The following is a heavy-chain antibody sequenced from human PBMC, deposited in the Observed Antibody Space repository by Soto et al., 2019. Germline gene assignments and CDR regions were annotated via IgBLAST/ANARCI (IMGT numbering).Heavy chain of an antibody. D-gene: IGHD3-10*01. Sequence: QVQLVQSGADVKKPGSSVKVSCQASGGTFSSETLGWVRQAPGQGLEWVGGIIPLFGTASYAQKFQGRVTITADESTSTVYMELSSLRSDDTAVYFCATELSENPASPFDAWGQGTLVTVSS. J-gene: IGHJ4*02. CDR3: ATELSENPASPFDA. V-gene: IGHV1-69*01. CDR1: GGTFSSET. CDR2: IIPLFGTA.